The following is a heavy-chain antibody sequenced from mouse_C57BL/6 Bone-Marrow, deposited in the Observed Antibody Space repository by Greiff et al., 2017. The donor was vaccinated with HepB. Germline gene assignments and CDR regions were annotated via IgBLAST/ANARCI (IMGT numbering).Heavy chain of an antibody. CDR3: AIYDYDGALFAY. J-gene: IGHJ3*01. D-gene: IGHD2-4*01. CDR2: INPGSGGT. CDR1: GYSFTNYL. V-gene: IGHV1-54*01. Sequence: QVQLQQSGAELVRPGTSVKVSCKASGYSFTNYLIEWVKQRPGQGLEWIGVINPGSGGTNYNEKFKGKATLTADKSSSTAYMQLRSLTSEDSAVYFCAIYDYDGALFAYWGQGTLVTVSA.